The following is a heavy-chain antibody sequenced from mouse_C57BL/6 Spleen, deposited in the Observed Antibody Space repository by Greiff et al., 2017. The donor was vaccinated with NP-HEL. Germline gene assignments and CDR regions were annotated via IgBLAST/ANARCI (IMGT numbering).Heavy chain of an antibody. Sequence: VQLQQSGAELVKPGASVKLSCKASGYTFTSYWMHWVKQRPGQGLEWIGMIHPNSGSTNYNEKFKSKATLTVDKSSSTAYMQLSSLTSEDSAVYYCARLMDGYYFDYWGQGTTLTVSS. J-gene: IGHJ2*01. V-gene: IGHV1-64*01. D-gene: IGHD2-3*01. CDR1: GYTFTSYW. CDR3: ARLMDGYYFDY. CDR2: IHPNSGST.